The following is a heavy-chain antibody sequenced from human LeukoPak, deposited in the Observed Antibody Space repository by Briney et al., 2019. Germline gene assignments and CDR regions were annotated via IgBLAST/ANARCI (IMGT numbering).Heavy chain of an antibody. D-gene: IGHD6-19*01. J-gene: IGHJ6*02. Sequence: GGSMRLSCAASGFIFTDYWMHWVRQGPGKELVWLARISGDGRGTTYADSVKGRFTISRDNAKNTLYLQMNSLRAEDTAVYYCAKDKEQWLVLGGTYYYYYYGMDVWGQGTTVTVSS. CDR3: AKDKEQWLVLGGTYYYYYYGMDV. V-gene: IGHV3-74*01. CDR2: ISGDGRGT. CDR1: GFIFTDYW.